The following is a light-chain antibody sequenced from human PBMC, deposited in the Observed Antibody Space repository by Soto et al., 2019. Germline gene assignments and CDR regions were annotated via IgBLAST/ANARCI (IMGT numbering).Light chain of an antibody. J-gene: IGKJ1*01. V-gene: IGKV1-5*03. CDR1: QSIRSW. CDR2: KAS. CDR3: QQYDTYRT. Sequence: DIQMTQSPSTLSASVGDIVSITCRASQSIRSWLAWYQHKPGKAPKLLIYKASSLDSGVPSRFSGSGSGTEFTLTISSLQPDDFATYCCQQYDTYRTFGQGTKVDIK.